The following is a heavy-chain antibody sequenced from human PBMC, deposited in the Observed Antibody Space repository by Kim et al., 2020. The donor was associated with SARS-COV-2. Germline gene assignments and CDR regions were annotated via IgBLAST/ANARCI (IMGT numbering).Heavy chain of an antibody. J-gene: IGHJ6*02. D-gene: IGHD6-6*01. CDR2: IIPIFGTA. Sequence: SVKVSCKASGGTFSSYAISWVRQAPGQGLEWMGWIIPIFGTANYAQKFQGRVTITADESTSTAYMELSSLRSEDTAVYYCARGGFAHEGYSSSSWLRDYYYGMDVWGQGTTVTVSS. CDR3: ARGGFAHEGYSSSSWLRDYYYGMDV. V-gene: IGHV1-69*13. CDR1: GGTFSSYA.